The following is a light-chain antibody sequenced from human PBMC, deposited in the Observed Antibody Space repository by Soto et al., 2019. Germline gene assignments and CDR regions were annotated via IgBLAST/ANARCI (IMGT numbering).Light chain of an antibody. CDR1: SSDVGGYNY. CDR3: SSYTSSSTRV. V-gene: IGLV2-14*01. Sequence: QSALTQPASVSGSPGQSITISCTGTSSDVGGYNYVSWYHQHPGKAPKLMIYEVSNRPSGVSNRFSGSKSGNTASLTISGRQAEDEADYYCSSYTSSSTRVFGGGTKLTVL. J-gene: IGLJ3*02. CDR2: EVS.